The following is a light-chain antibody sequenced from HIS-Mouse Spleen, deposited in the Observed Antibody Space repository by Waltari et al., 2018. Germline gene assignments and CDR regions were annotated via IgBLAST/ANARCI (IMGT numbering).Light chain of an antibody. J-gene: IGLJ2*01. CDR1: SSDVGGYNY. Sequence: QSALTQPPSASGSPGQSVTISCTGTSSDVGGYNYVSWYQQHPGKAPKLMIYEVSKRPPGCPDRFSGSKSGNTASLTVSGLQAEDEADYYCSSYAGSNNVVFGGGTKLTVL. CDR3: SSYAGSNNVV. V-gene: IGLV2-8*01. CDR2: EVS.